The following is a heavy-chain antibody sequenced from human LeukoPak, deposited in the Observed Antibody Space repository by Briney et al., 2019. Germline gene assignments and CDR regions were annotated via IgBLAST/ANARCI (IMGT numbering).Heavy chain of an antibody. CDR2: ISYDGSNK. J-gene: IGHJ4*02. V-gene: IGHV3-30*18. CDR3: AKGFEDRLFDY. CDR1: GFTFSSYG. Sequence: GGSLRLSCAASGFTFSSYGMHWVRQAPGKGLEWVAVISYDGSNKYYADSVKGRFTISRDNSKNTLYLQMNSLRAEDTAVYYCAKGFEDRLFDYWGQGTLVTVSS.